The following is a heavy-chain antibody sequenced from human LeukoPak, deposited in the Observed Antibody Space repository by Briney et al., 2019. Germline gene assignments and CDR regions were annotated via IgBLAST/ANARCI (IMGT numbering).Heavy chain of an antibody. V-gene: IGHV4-38-2*02. J-gene: IGHJ5*02. Sequence: SETLSLTCTVSGYSISSGYYWGWVRQAPGKGLEWIGTMYHGGTTYRSPSLKSRVTISIDTSRNQFSLKMTSVTVADTAFYYCVRQQVSGWYLNWLDPWGQGTLVTVSS. D-gene: IGHD6-19*01. CDR3: VRQQVSGWYLNWLDP. CDR2: MYHGGTT. CDR1: GYSISSGYY.